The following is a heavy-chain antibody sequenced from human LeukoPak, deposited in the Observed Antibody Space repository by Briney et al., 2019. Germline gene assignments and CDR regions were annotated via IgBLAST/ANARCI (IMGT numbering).Heavy chain of an antibody. CDR1: GYSFATHW. J-gene: IGHJ6*03. D-gene: IGHD2-2*01. CDR3: ARGGRGSCTSTSCYTNYMDV. V-gene: IGHV5-51*01. CDR2: TYPGDPDT. Sequence: GESLRISCKGSGYSFATHWIGWVRQMPGKGLEWMGITYPGDPDTRYSPSFQGQVTISADKSISTAYLQWGSLKASDTATYYCARGGRGSCTSTSCYTNYMDVWGKGTTVTVSS.